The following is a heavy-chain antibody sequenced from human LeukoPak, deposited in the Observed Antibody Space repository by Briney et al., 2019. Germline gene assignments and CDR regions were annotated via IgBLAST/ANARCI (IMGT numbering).Heavy chain of an antibody. CDR1: GYTFTTYY. Sequence: ASVKVSCKASGYTFTTYYMHWVRQAPGQGLEWMGVINPSGGGTKYDQKFQGRITITRDMSTRTAYMELSGLRSEDTAVYYCARADGMDVWGQGTTVTVSS. J-gene: IGHJ6*02. V-gene: IGHV1-46*01. CDR2: INPSGGGT. CDR3: ARADGMDV.